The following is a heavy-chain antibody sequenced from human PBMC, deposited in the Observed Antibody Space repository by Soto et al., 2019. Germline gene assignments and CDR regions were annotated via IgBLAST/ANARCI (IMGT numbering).Heavy chain of an antibody. D-gene: IGHD3-3*01. Sequence: SATLSLTCAVYGGSFSGYYWSWIRQPPGKGLEWIGEINHSGSTNYNPSLKSRVTISVDTSKNQFSLKLSSVTAADTAVYYCARSGYYTLTSDAFDIWGQGKMVTVSS. V-gene: IGHV4-34*01. CDR2: INHSGST. CDR3: ARSGYYTLTSDAFDI. J-gene: IGHJ3*02. CDR1: GGSFSGYY.